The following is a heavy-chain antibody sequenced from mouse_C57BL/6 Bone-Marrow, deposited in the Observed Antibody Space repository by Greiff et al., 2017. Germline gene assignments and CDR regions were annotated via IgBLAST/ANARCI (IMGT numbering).Heavy chain of an antibody. Sequence: QVQLQQPGAELVQPGASVKVSCKASGYTFTSYWMHWVKQRPGQGLEWIGRIHPSDSDTNYNQKFKGKATLTVDKSSSTAYMQLSSLTSEDSAVYYWAIYYDYDGAWFAYWGQGTLVTVAA. CDR1: GYTFTSYW. J-gene: IGHJ3*01. CDR2: IHPSDSDT. CDR3: AIYYDYDGAWFAY. V-gene: IGHV1-74*01. D-gene: IGHD2-4*01.